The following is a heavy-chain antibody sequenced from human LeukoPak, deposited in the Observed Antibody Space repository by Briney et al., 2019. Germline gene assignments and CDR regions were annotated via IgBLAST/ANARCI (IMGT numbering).Heavy chain of an antibody. CDR3: LATYYYDSSGLGYFDY. CDR1: GFTFSNAW. Sequence: PGGSLRLSCAASGFTFSNAWMSWVRHAPGKGLEWVGRIKSKTVGGTTDYAAPVKGRFTISSDDSKNTLYLQMNSLKTEDTAVYYCLATYYYDSSGLGYFDYWGRGTLVTVSS. J-gene: IGHJ4*02. D-gene: IGHD3-22*01. CDR2: IKSKTVGGTT. V-gene: IGHV3-15*01.